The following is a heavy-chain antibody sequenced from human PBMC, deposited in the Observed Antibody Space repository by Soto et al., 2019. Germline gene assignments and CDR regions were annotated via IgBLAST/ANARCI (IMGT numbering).Heavy chain of an antibody. Sequence: ETLSLTCSVSGGSISNYYWTWVRQSPEKGLEWIGYMYYNGNINYNPPLKSRVTISIDTSKNQFSLTLKSVTAADTAVYYCASGGNWFDPWGQGVLVTVSS. CDR1: GGSISNYY. D-gene: IGHD3-16*01. CDR2: MYYNGNI. J-gene: IGHJ5*02. V-gene: IGHV4-59*01. CDR3: ASGGNWFDP.